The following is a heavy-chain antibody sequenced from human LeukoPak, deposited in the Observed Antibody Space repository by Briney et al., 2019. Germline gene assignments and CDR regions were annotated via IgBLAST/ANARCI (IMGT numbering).Heavy chain of an antibody. J-gene: IGHJ4*02. CDR2: TWADGTTR. D-gene: IGHD6-19*01. CDR3: ARDGSGWYPGDY. Sequence: GGSLRLSCTASGFSFSTSGMHWLRQAPGKGLEWVALTWADGTTRFYADSVKGRFTISRDNSKNTLYLQINSLTDEDTATYYCARDGSGWYPGDYWGQGTLASVSS. CDR1: GFSFSTSG. V-gene: IGHV3-33*01.